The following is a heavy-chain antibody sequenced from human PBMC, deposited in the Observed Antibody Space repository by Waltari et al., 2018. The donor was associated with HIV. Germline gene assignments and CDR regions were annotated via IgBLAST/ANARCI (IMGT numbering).Heavy chain of an antibody. J-gene: IGHJ6*02. Sequence: EMQLVESGGGLVPPGRSLRLSCAASGFKFAHYDTYWVRQAPGKVLEWVSGISWNSDIIGYADSVKGRFTISRDNAKNSLYLQMNSLGAEDTALYYCAKDAASIHYYGMDVWGQGTTVTVS. CDR1: GFKFAHYD. D-gene: IGHD2-2*01. CDR3: AKDAASIHYYGMDV. CDR2: ISWNSDII. V-gene: IGHV3-9*01.